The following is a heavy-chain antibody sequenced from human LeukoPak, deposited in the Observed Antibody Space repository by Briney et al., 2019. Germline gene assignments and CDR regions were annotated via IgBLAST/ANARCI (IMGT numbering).Heavy chain of an antibody. J-gene: IGHJ4*02. CDR3: RSMVRGVIDY. D-gene: IGHD3-10*01. CDR2: IYYSGST. Sequence: SETLSLTCTVSGGSISSYYWSWIRQPPGKGLEWIGYIYYSGSTNYNPSLKSRVTISVDTSKNQFSLKLSSVTAADTAVYYCRSMVRGVIDYWGQGTLVTVSS. V-gene: IGHV4-59*08. CDR1: GGSISSYY.